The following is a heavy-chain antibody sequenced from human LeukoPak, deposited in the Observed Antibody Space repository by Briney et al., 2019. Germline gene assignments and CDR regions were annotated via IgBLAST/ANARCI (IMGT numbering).Heavy chain of an antibody. V-gene: IGHV1-69*13. CDR3: ATLPAGSGSYLGAFDI. J-gene: IGHJ3*02. CDR1: GGTFSSYA. CDR2: IIPIFGTA. Sequence: SVKVSCKASGGTFSSYAISWVRQAPGQGLEWMGGIIPIFGTANYAQKFQGRVTITADESTSTAYMELRSLRSDDTAVYYCATLPAGSGSYLGAFDIWGQGTMVTVSS. D-gene: IGHD3-10*01.